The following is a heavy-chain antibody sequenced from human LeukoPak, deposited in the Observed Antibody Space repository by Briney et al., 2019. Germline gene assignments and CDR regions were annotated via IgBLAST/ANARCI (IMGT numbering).Heavy chain of an antibody. Sequence: SETLSLPCALYGGPFSGYYWRGIRQPPGRGLKWIGFIYYSGSTNYNPSLKSRVTISVDTSKNQFSLKLSSVTAADTAVYYCARVSSNNWYNERGAFDIWGQGTMVAVSS. CDR2: IYYSGST. V-gene: IGHV4-59*01. D-gene: IGHD6-13*01. J-gene: IGHJ3*02. CDR1: GGPFSGYY. CDR3: ARVSSNNWYNERGAFDI.